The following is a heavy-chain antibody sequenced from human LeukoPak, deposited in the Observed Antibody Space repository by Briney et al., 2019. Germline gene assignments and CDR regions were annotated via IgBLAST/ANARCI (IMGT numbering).Heavy chain of an antibody. J-gene: IGHJ4*02. CDR2: ISGSSGII. CDR1: GFTFNTYT. Sequence: GGSLRLSCAASGFTFNTYTMNWVRQAPGKGLEWVSYISGSSGIIDYADSVRGRFTISRDNAKNSLYLQMNSLRAEDTAVYYCAKGGDCSSSICYAIDYWGQGTLVIVSS. V-gene: IGHV3-48*01. D-gene: IGHD2-2*01. CDR3: AKGGDCSSSICYAIDY.